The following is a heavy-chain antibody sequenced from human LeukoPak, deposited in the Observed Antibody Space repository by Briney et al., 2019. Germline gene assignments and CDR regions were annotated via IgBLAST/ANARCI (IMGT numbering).Heavy chain of an antibody. CDR1: GFTFSSYG. Sequence: GGSLRLSCAASGFTFSSYGMHWVRQAPGKGLEWVAFIRYDGSNKYYADSVKGRFTISRDNSKNTLYLQMNSLGAEDTAVYYCAKDQDSSGYYFDAFDIWGQGTMVTVSS. J-gene: IGHJ3*02. V-gene: IGHV3-30*02. D-gene: IGHD3-22*01. CDR3: AKDQDSSGYYFDAFDI. CDR2: IRYDGSNK.